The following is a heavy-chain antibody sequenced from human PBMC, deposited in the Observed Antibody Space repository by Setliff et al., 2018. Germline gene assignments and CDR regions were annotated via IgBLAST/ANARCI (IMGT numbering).Heavy chain of an antibody. D-gene: IGHD3-16*02. CDR2: ISAYNGNT. J-gene: IGHJ4*02. Sequence: ASVKVSCKASGYTFTSYGISWVRQAPGQGLEWMGWISAYNGNTNYAQKLQGRVTMTTDTSTSTAYMELRSLRSEDTAVYYCARADYVWGSYRQYYFDYWGQGTLVTVSS. V-gene: IGHV1-18*01. CDR1: GYTFTSYG. CDR3: ARADYVWGSYRQYYFDY.